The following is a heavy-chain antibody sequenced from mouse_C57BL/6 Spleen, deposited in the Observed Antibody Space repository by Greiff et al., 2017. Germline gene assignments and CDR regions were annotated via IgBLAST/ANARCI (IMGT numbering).Heavy chain of an antibody. CDR2: SRNKANDYTT. D-gene: IGHD1-1*01. CDR1: GFTFSDFY. J-gene: IGHJ3*01. Sequence: EVQGVESGGGLVQSGRSLRLSCATSGFTFSDFYMEWVRQAPGKGLEWIAASRNKANDYTTEYSASVKGRFIVSRDTSQSILYLQMNALRAEDTAIYYCARDYYYGSRGFAYWGQGTLVTVSA. V-gene: IGHV7-1*01. CDR3: ARDYYYGSRGFAY.